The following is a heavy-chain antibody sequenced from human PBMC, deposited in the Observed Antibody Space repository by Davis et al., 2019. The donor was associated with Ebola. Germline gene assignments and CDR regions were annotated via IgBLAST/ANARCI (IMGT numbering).Heavy chain of an antibody. V-gene: IGHV4-34*01. CDR1: GGSFSGYY. Sequence: SETLSLTCAVYGGSFSGYYWSWIRQPPEKGLEWIGEVNDSGSTNYNPSLKSRVTISVDTSKNQFSLKLSSVTAADTAVYYCARGRVVVVAAKPYYYGMDVWGQGTTVTVSS. J-gene: IGHJ6*02. CDR2: VNDSGST. D-gene: IGHD2-15*01. CDR3: ARGRVVVVAAKPYYYGMDV.